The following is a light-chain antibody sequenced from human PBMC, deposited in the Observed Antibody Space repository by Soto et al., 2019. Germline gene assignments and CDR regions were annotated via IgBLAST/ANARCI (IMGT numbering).Light chain of an antibody. V-gene: IGLV2-14*01. Sequence: QSARTQPASVSGSPGQSITSSCTGTSSDVGDYDYVSWYQQYAGKAPKMMIYEVSNRPSGVSNRFSGSKSGNTASLTISGLQAEDEADYYCSSYRSSNTLLFGGETKLTVL. CDR1: SSDVGDYDY. CDR3: SSYRSSNTLL. CDR2: EVS. J-gene: IGLJ2*01.